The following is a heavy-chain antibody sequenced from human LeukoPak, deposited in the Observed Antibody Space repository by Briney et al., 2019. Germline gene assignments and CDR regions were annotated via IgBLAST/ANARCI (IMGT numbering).Heavy chain of an antibody. J-gene: IGHJ4*02. V-gene: IGHV1-8*03. Sequence: GASVKVSCKASGYTFTSYDINWVRQATGQGLEWMGWMNPNSGNTGYAQKFQGRVTITRNTSISTAYMELSSLRSEDTAVYYCARGRRSREGSGYYQYYFDYWGQGTLVTVSS. CDR2: MNPNSGNT. CDR1: GYTFTSYD. CDR3: ARGRRSREGSGYYQYYFDY. D-gene: IGHD3-22*01.